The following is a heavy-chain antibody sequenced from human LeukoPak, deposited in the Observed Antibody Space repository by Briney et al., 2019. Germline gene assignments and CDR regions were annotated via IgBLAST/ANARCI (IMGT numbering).Heavy chain of an antibody. V-gene: IGHV4-39*07. CDR2: IFYSGST. Sequence: SETLSLTCTVSSGSISTSNYYWGWVRQPPGKALEWIGNIFYSGSTYYSPSLKSRVTISLDTSRNQFSLKLNSVTAADTAVYYCARDLTDYYELDYWGQGTLVTVSS. J-gene: IGHJ4*02. D-gene: IGHD3-22*01. CDR3: ARDLTDYYELDY. CDR1: SGSISTSNYY.